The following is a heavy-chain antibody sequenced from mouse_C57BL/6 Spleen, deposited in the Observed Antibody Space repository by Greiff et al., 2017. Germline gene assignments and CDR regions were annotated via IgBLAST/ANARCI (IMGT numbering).Heavy chain of an antibody. Sequence: VQLQQSGAELAKPGASVKLSCKASGYTFTSYWMHWVKQRPGQGLEWIGYINPSSGYTKYNQKFKDKATLTADKSSSTAYMQLSSLTYEDSAVYYWARLSITTVVGGYYAMDYWGQGTSVTVSS. CDR3: ARLSITTVVGGYYAMDY. D-gene: IGHD1-1*01. J-gene: IGHJ4*01. V-gene: IGHV1-7*01. CDR1: GYTFTSYW. CDR2: INPSSGYT.